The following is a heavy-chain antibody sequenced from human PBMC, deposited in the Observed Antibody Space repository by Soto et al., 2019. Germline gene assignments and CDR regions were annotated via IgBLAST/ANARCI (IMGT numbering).Heavy chain of an antibody. CDR2: ISYDGSNK. D-gene: IGHD3-10*01. CDR3: ARMGGSSGLLLRFGEIPGGMDV. Sequence: GGSLRLSCAASGFTFSSYAMHWVRQAPGKGLEWVAVISYDGSNKYYADSVKGRFTISRDNSKNTLYLQMNSLRAEDTAVYYCARMGGSSGLLLRFGEIPGGMDVWGQGTTVTVSS. V-gene: IGHV3-30-3*01. CDR1: GFTFSSYA. J-gene: IGHJ6*02.